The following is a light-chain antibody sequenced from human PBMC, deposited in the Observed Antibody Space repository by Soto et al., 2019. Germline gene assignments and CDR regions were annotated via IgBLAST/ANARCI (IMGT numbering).Light chain of an antibody. CDR3: RSYTNINTRACV. CDR2: EVT. CDR1: SGDIGSYNR. Sequence: QSALTQPASVSGSPGQSITISCTGTSGDIGSYNRVSWYQQHPGKAPKLIIYEVTDRPSGVSNRFSGSKSGNTASLTISGLQAEDEAEYYCRSYTNINTRACVFGTGTKVP. J-gene: IGLJ1*01. V-gene: IGLV2-14*01.